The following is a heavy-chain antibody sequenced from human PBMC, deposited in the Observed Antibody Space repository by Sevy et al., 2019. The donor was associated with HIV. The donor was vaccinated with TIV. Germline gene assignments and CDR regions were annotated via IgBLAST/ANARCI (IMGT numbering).Heavy chain of an antibody. Sequence: ASVKVSCKASGYTFTGYYMHWVRQAPGQGLEWMGWINPNRCGTNYAQNFQGRVTMTRDTSISTANMELGRLRSDDTAVYYCASETYYDFWSGYYYGMDVWGQGTTVTVSS. CDR2: INPNRCGT. J-gene: IGHJ6*02. CDR3: ASETYYDFWSGYYYGMDV. CDR1: GYTFTGYY. V-gene: IGHV1-2*02. D-gene: IGHD3-3*01.